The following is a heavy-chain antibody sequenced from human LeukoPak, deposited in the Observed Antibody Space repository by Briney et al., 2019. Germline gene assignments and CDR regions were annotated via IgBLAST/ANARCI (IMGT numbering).Heavy chain of an antibody. CDR3: ARGDYGDRDLDY. CDR1: GFTFSSYA. D-gene: IGHD4-17*01. J-gene: IGHJ4*02. V-gene: IGHV3-48*02. CDR2: ISSRSSSI. Sequence: HPGGSLRLSCAASGFTFSSYAMNWVRQAPGKGLEWVSYISSRSSSIYYADSVKGRFTLSRDNAKNSLYLQMNSLRDEDTAVYYCARGDYGDRDLDYWGQGTLVTVSS.